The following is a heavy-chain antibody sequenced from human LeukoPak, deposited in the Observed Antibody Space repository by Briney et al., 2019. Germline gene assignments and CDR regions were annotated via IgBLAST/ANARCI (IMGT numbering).Heavy chain of an antibody. CDR1: GFTFSSYW. V-gene: IGHV3-7*01. Sequence: AGGSLRLSCAASGFTFSSYWMSWVRQAPGKGLEWVANIRQDGSEKYYVDSVKGRFTISRDNAKNSLYLQMNSLRAEDTAVYYCARDQDYYDSSGYSYWGQGTLVTVSS. D-gene: IGHD3-22*01. CDR3: ARDQDYYDSSGYSY. J-gene: IGHJ4*02. CDR2: IRQDGSEK.